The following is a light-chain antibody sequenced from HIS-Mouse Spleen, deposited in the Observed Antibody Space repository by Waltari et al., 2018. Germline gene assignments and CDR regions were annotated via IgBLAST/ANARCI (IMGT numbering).Light chain of an antibody. CDR2: EGS. Sequence: QSALTQPASVSGSPGQSITISCTGTSSDVGSYNLVSWYQQHQGQAPKLMVYEGSKRPSVFSNRLSGSKSGNTASLTISGLQAADEADYYCCSYAGSSTWVFGGGTKLTVL. CDR3: CSYAGSSTWV. CDR1: SSDVGSYNL. J-gene: IGLJ3*02. V-gene: IGLV2-23*01.